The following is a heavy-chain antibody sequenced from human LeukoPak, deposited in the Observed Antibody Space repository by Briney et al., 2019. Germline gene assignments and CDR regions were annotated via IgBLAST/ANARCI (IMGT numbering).Heavy chain of an antibody. CDR2: IYYSGST. Sequence: SETLSLTCTVSGYSISGGYYWGWIRQPPGKGLEWIGSIYYSGSTYYNPSLKSRVTISVDTSKNQFSLKLSSVTAADTAVYYCASLKGYYGDYSSFDYWGQGTLVTVSS. V-gene: IGHV4-38-2*02. CDR3: ASLKGYYGDYSSFDY. J-gene: IGHJ4*02. CDR1: GYSISGGYY. D-gene: IGHD4-17*01.